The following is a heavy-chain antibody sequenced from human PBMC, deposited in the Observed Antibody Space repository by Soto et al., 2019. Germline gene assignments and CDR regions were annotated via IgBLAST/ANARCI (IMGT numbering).Heavy chain of an antibody. V-gene: IGHV4-30-2*01. CDR2: IYDGGST. CDR1: GGSISSGAYS. CDR3: ARVPDY. Sequence: QLQLQESGSGLVKPSQTLSLTCAVSGGSISSGAYSWGWIRQPPGKGLEWIGYIYDGGSTYYNPSLKSRVTISVDRSKNQFSLKLSSVTAADTAVYYCARVPDYWGQGTLVTVSS. J-gene: IGHJ4*02.